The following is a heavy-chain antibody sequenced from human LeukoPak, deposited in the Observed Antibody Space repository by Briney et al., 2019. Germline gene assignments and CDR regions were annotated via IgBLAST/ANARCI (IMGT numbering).Heavy chain of an antibody. CDR1: GYTFTSYY. CDR3: AREIQSMAPGH. D-gene: IGHD3-10*01. Sequence: ASVKVSCKASGYTFTSYYIHWVRQAPGQGLEWMGIINPSGDITSYAQKFQGRVTMTTDTSTSTAYMELRSLRSDDTAVYYCAREIQSMAPGHWGQGTLVTVSS. V-gene: IGHV1-46*01. J-gene: IGHJ4*02. CDR2: INPSGDIT.